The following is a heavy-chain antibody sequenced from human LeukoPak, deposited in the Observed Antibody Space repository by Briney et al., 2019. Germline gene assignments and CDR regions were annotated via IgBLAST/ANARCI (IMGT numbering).Heavy chain of an antibody. Sequence: GGSLRLSCAASGFTFSTYTMNWVRQAPGKGLEWVSYITSSSSTIYYADSVMGRFTISRDNAKNSLYLQMNSLRAEDTAVYYCAREVRLAAAVFYFDYWGQGTLVTVSS. D-gene: IGHD6-13*01. V-gene: IGHV3-48*01. CDR3: AREVRLAAAVFYFDY. CDR2: ITSSSSTI. CDR1: GFTFSTYT. J-gene: IGHJ4*02.